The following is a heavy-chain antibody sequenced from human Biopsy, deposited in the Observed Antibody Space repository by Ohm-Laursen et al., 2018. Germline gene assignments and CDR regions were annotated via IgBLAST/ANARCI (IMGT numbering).Heavy chain of an antibody. V-gene: IGHV3-33*08. Sequence: SLRLSCTASGFTFSDYYMSWVRQAPGKGLEWVAVIWYDGSNKYSADSVKGRFSISRDNSKNTVYLQMNSLRAADTAVYYCARDRYYGSESYYSHYNMDVWGQGTTVSVSS. CDR2: IWYDGSNK. J-gene: IGHJ6*02. CDR3: ARDRYYGSESYYSHYNMDV. CDR1: GFTFSDYY. D-gene: IGHD3-10*01.